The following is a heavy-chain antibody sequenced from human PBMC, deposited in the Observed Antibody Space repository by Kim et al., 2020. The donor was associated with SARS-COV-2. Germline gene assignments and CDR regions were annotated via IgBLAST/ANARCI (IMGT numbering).Heavy chain of an antibody. Sequence: ASVKVSCKASGYSFSDYYIHWVRQAPGQGLEWMGIINPKGSATTYAQKFRGRVTMTCDTPTATVYMEVSSLTSDDTAVYYCARVGGTFATSAGFYYWGQGSPVTVSS. V-gene: IGHV1-46*01. CDR1: GYSFSDYY. CDR2: INPKGSAT. J-gene: IGHJ4*02. CDR3: ARVGGTFATSAGFYY. D-gene: IGHD2-15*01.